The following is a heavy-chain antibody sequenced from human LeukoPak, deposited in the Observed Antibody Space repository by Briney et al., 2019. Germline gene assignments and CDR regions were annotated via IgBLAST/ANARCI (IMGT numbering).Heavy chain of an antibody. V-gene: IGHV4-39*01. CDR1: GGSISSSSYY. D-gene: IGHD1-7*01. J-gene: IGHJ4*02. CDR2: IYYSGST. CDR3: ARPSRYNWNYDQYFGY. Sequence: SSETLSLTCTVSGGSISSSSYYWGWIRQPPGKGLEWIGSIYYSGSTYYNPSLKSRVTISVDTSKNQFSLKLSSVTAADTAVYYCARPSRYNWNYDQYFGYWGQGTLVTVSS.